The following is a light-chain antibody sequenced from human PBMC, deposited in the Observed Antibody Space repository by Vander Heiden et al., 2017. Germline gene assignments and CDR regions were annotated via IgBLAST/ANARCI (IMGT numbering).Light chain of an antibody. CDR3: QQSYSTPEEG. V-gene: IGKV1-39*01. J-gene: IGKJ1*01. Sequence: IQMTQSPSSLSASVGDRVTITCRAGQSISNYLNWYQQKPGKAPKLLIYSASRLLSGVPSRFSGTGSGTDFTLTINSLQPDDLATYYCQQSYSTPEEGFGQGTKVEIK. CDR2: SAS. CDR1: QSISNY.